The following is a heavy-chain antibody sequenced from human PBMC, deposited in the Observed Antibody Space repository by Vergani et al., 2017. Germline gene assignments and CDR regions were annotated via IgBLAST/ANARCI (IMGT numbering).Heavy chain of an antibody. CDR1: GGTFSSYA. CDR3: AIIRISSAGEPTYYYDYMDV. D-gene: IGHD6-13*01. CDR2: ISAYNGNT. V-gene: IGHV1-18*01. Sequence: QVQLVQSGAEVKKPGSSVKVSCKASGGTFSSYAISWVRQAPGQGLEWMGWISAYNGNTNYAQKLQGRVTMTTDTSTNPAYMALRSLRSDDTAVYYCAIIRISSAGEPTYYYDYMDVWGKGTTVTVSS. J-gene: IGHJ6*03.